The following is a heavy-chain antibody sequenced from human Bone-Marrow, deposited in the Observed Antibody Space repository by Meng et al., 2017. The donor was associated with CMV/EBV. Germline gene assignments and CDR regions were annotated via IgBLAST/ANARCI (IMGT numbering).Heavy chain of an antibody. Sequence: GSLRLSCTVSGGSISSYYWSWIRQPPGKGLEWIGYIYYSGSTNYNPSLKSRVTISVDTSKNQFSLKLSSVTAADTAVYYCARDQGGSDEPWGQGTLVTVSS. CDR2: IYYSGST. CDR1: GGSISSYY. J-gene: IGHJ5*02. V-gene: IGHV4-59*01. CDR3: ARDQGGSDEP. D-gene: IGHD1-26*01.